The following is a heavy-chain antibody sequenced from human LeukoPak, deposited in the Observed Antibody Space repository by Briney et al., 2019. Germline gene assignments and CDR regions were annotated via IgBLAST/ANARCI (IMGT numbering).Heavy chain of an antibody. V-gene: IGHV3-66*01. CDR1: EFSVGSNY. J-gene: IGHJ5*02. D-gene: IGHD3-9*01. CDR3: AKALRYFDRNWFDP. CDR2: IYSGGST. Sequence: GGSLRLSCAASEFSVGSNYMTWVRQAPGKGLEWVSLIYSGGSTYYADSVKGRFTISRDNSKNTLYLQMNSLRAEDTAVYYCAKALRYFDRNWFDPWGQGTLVTVSS.